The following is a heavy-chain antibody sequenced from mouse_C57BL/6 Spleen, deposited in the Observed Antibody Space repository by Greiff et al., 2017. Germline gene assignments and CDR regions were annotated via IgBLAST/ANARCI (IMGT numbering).Heavy chain of an antibody. CDR1: GYTFTSYW. J-gene: IGHJ3*01. V-gene: IGHV1-52*01. Sequence: QVQLQQPGAELVRPGSSVKLSCKASGYTFTSYWMHWVKQRPIQGLEWIGNIDPSDSETHYNQKFKDKATLTVDKSSSTAYMQLSSLTSEDSAVYYCARSPYSNYWFAYWGQGTLVTVSA. CDR3: ARSPYSNYWFAY. CDR2: IDPSDSET. D-gene: IGHD2-5*01.